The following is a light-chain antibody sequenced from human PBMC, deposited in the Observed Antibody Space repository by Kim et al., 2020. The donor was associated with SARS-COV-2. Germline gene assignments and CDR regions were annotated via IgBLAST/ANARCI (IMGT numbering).Light chain of an antibody. J-gene: IGKJ2*01. V-gene: IGKV3-20*01. Sequence: SPGERATLHCRASQSVSSSYLAWYQQKPGQAPRLLIYGASSRATGIPDRFSGSGSGTDFTLTISRLEPEDFAVYYCQQYGSSPRVTFGQGTKLEI. CDR1: QSVSSSY. CDR2: GAS. CDR3: QQYGSSPRVT.